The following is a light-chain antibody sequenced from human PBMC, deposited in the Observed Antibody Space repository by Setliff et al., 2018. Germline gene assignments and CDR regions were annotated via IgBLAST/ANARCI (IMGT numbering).Light chain of an antibody. V-gene: IGLV2-14*03. CDR3: SSYTSTRTVI. J-gene: IGLJ2*01. Sequence: QSALAQPASVSGSPGQSITISCTGTSSDVGAYNYASWYQRHPGEAPKLLLYDVSNRPSGISNRFSGSKSGSTASLTITGLQAEDEADYFCSSYTSTRTVIFGGGTKVTVL. CDR2: DVS. CDR1: SSDVGAYNY.